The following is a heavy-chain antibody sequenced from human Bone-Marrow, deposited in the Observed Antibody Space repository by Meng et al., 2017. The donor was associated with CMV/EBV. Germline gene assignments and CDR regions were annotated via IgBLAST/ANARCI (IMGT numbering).Heavy chain of an antibody. J-gene: IGHJ4*02. Sequence: YGGSFSGYYLSWIRQPPGKGLEWIGEINHSGSTNYNPSLKSRVTISVDTSKNQFSLKLSSVTAADTAVYYCARGYKKYGYSYGTAFDYWGQGTLVTVSS. CDR3: ARGYKKYGYSYGTAFDY. V-gene: IGHV4-34*01. D-gene: IGHD5-18*01. CDR1: GGSFSGYY. CDR2: INHSGST.